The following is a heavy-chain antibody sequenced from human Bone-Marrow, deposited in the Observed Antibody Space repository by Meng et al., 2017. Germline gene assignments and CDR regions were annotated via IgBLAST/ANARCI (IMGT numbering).Heavy chain of an antibody. CDR3: ARGPTVNDLDY. Sequence: GGSLRLSCAASGFTFSSYEMNWVRQAPGKGLEWVALISYDGSSESHADSVKGRFTISRDNSKNTLYLQMNSLRAEDTAVYYCARGPTVNDLDYWGQGTLVTVSS. D-gene: IGHD4-17*01. V-gene: IGHV3-30*04. J-gene: IGHJ4*02. CDR1: GFTFSSYE. CDR2: ISYDGSSE.